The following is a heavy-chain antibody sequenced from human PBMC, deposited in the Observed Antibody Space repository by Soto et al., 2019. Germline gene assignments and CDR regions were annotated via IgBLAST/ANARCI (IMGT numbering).Heavy chain of an antibody. CDR3: ARDWGWTRLGHDY. Sequence: QVQLVESGGGVVQPGRSLRLSCAASGFTFSSYGMHWVRQAPGKGLEWVAVIWSDGSNKHYADSVKGRCTIPRDNSKNTLYLPMISLRAEDTAVYYCARDWGWTRLGHDYLVQGTLVTVSS. CDR2: IWSDGSNK. CDR1: GFTFSSYG. J-gene: IGHJ4*02. V-gene: IGHV3-33*01. D-gene: IGHD3-16*01.